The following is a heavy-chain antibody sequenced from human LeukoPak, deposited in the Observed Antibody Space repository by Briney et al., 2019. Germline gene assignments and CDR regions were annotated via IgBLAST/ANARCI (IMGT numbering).Heavy chain of an antibody. D-gene: IGHD4-11*01. CDR1: GGSISSGGYY. CDR3: VIDSAQSNAFDI. V-gene: IGHV4-31*03. CDR2: IYYSGST. J-gene: IGHJ3*02. Sequence: SETLSLTCTVSGGSISSGGYYWSWIRQHLGKGLEWIGYIYYSGSTYYNPSLKSRVTISVDTSKNQFSLKLSSVTAADTAVYYCVIDSAQSNAFDIWGQGTMVTVSS.